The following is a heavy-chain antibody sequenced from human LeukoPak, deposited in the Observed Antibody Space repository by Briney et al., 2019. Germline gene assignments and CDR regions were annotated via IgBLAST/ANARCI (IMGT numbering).Heavy chain of an antibody. CDR1: GFTFSSYW. CDR3: ARDKALRSWYNWFDP. J-gene: IGHJ5*02. V-gene: IGHV3-7*01. CDR2: IKQDGSEK. D-gene: IGHD2-8*02. Sequence: GGSLRLSCAASGFTFSSYWMCWVRQAPGKGLEWVANIKQDGSEKYYVDSVKGRFTISRDNAKNSLYLQMNSLRAEDTAVYYCARDKALRSWYNWFDPWGQGTLVTVSS.